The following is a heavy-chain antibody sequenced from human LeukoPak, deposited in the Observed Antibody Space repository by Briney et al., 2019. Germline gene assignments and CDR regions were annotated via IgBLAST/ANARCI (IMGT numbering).Heavy chain of an antibody. Sequence: RGPVKVSCKASGYTFTDYYMHWVRQAPGQGLEWMGWINPNSGGTNYAQKFQGRVTMTRDTSISTAYMELSRLRSDDTAVYYCARGLLEWLFIGPTGSQRPHNWFDPWGQGTLVTVSS. CDR2: INPNSGGT. CDR3: ARGLLEWLFIGPTGSQRPHNWFDP. J-gene: IGHJ5*02. CDR1: GYTFTDYY. D-gene: IGHD3-3*01. V-gene: IGHV1-2*02.